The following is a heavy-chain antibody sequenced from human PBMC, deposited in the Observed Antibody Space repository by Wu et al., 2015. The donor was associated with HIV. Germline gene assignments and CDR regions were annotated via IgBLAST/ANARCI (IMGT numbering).Heavy chain of an antibody. D-gene: IGHD6-19*01. CDR2: INPNRGGT. V-gene: IGHV1-2*02. CDR3: ARDPQEVSGWYTH. CDR1: GYTFIDYY. J-gene: IGHJ4*02. Sequence: QVQLLQSGAEVKKPGASVMVSCKASGYTFIDYYIYWVRQAPGQGLEWMGWINPNRGGTKYAQKFQGRVTLTRDTAVTTAYLEVNSLRFDDTAVYYCARDPQEVSGWYTHWGQGTLVTVSS.